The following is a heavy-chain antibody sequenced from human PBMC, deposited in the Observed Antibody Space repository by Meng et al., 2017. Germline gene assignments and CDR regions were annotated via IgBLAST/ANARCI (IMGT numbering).Heavy chain of an antibody. CDR1: GFTFSDYY. J-gene: IGHJ4*02. V-gene: IGHV3-11*04. D-gene: IGHD3-22*01. CDR2: ISSGSTI. Sequence: GESLKISCAASGFTFSDYYMSWIRQAPGKGLEWVSYISSGSTIYYADSVKGRFTISRDNAKNSLYLQMNSLRAEDTAVYYCARDLAYYYDSSGYNDYWGQGTLVTVSS. CDR3: ARDLAYYYDSSGYNDY.